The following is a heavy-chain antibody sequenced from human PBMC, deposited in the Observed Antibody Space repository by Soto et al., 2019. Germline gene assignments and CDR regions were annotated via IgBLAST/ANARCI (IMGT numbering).Heavy chain of an antibody. J-gene: IGHJ6*03. CDR3: AKDIRYYYYYMDV. CDR2: ISWNSGSI. CDR1: GFTFDDYA. Sequence: EVQLVESGGGLVQPGRSLRLSCAASGFTFDDYAMHWVRQAPGKGLEWVSGISWNSGSIGYVDSVKGRFTISRDNAKNSLYLQMNSLRAEDTALYYCAKDIRYYYYYMDVWGKGTTVTVSS. V-gene: IGHV3-9*01.